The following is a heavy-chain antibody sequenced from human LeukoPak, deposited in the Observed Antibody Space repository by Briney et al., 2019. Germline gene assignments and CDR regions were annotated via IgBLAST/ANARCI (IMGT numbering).Heavy chain of an antibody. Sequence: GASVKVSCKASGYTFSTSGIRWVRQAPGQGLEWMGWISVFNGNIKYGQKFQGRVTLTTDASTNTAYMELRSLRSDDTAVYFCVKCSSTTVVTWEPDFWGQGSLVIVSS. D-gene: IGHD4-23*01. J-gene: IGHJ4*02. CDR2: ISVFNGNI. CDR1: GYTFSTSG. V-gene: IGHV1-18*01. CDR3: VKCSSTTVVTWEPDF.